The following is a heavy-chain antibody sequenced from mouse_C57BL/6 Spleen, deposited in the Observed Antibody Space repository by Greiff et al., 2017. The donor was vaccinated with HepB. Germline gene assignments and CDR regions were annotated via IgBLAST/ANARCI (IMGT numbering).Heavy chain of an antibody. D-gene: IGHD1-1*01. Sequence: QVQLQQSGAELVKPGASVKLSCKASGYTFTSYWMHWVKQRPGRGLEWIGRIDPNSGVTKYNEKFKSKATLTVDKSSSTAYMQLSSLTSEDSAVSYGEREYGSSYCAMDYWGQGTSVTVSS. CDR1: GYTFTSYW. J-gene: IGHJ4*01. V-gene: IGHV1-72*01. CDR2: IDPNSGVT. CDR3: EREYGSSYCAMDY.